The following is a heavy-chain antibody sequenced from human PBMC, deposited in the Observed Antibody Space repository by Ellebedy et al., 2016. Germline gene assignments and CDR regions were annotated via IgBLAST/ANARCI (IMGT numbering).Heavy chain of an antibody. CDR3: RQGHYFDL. Sequence: GGSLRLXXATSGFTFSNYFMTWIRQAPGKGLEWVATISGDGDKSFFADSVKGRFTISRDNSKYTLYLQMNNLRVEDTALYYCRQGHYFDLWGQGALVTVSS. J-gene: IGHJ4*02. CDR1: GFTFSNYF. CDR2: ISGDGDKS. V-gene: IGHV3-23*01.